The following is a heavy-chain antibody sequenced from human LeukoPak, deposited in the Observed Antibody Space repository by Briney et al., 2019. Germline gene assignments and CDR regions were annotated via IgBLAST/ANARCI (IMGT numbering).Heavy chain of an antibody. CDR3: ASRHCSSDTCSNGRVGFDF. D-gene: IGHD2-2*01. J-gene: IGHJ4*02. CDR2: INPNSGGT. V-gene: IGHV1-2*02. Sequence: ASVKVSCKASGYTFTGYYIHWVRQAPGQGLEWMGWINPNSGGTNYAQKFQGRVTMTRDMSINTAFLEMSRLRSDDTAVYYCASRHCSSDTCSNGRVGFDFWGQGTLVTVFS. CDR1: GYTFTGYY.